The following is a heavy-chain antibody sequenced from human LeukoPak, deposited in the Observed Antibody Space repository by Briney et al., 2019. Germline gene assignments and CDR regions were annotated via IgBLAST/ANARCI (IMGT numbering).Heavy chain of an antibody. CDR1: GFTFSSYA. CDR3: AKGRSPLDYYYYGMDV. Sequence: GGSLRLSCAASGFTFSSYAMSWVRQAPGKGLEWVSAISGSGGSTYYADSVKGRFTISRDNSKNTLYLQMNSLRAEDTAVYYCAKGRSPLDYYYYGMDVWGQGTTVTVSS. J-gene: IGHJ6*02. CDR2: ISGSGGST. V-gene: IGHV3-23*01.